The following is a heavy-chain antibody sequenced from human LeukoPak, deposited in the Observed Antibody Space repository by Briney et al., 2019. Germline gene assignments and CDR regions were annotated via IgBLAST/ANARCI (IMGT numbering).Heavy chain of an antibody. J-gene: IGHJ4*02. CDR3: ARALRRDGYNSFDY. Sequence: GGSLRLPCAASGFTFSSYAMSWVRQAPGKGLEWVSAISGSGGSTYYADSVKGRFTISGDNSKNTLYLQMNSLRAEDTAVYYCARALRRDGYNSFDYWGQGTLVTVSS. V-gene: IGHV3-23*01. CDR1: GFTFSSYA. D-gene: IGHD5-24*01. CDR2: ISGSGGST.